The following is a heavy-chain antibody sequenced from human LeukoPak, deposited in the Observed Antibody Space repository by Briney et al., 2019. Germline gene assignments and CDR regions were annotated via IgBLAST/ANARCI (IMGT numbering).Heavy chain of an antibody. J-gene: IGHJ4*02. CDR3: ARALYGSGSYYPVSYNY. CDR1: GYTFTGYY. Sequence: GASVKVSCKASGYTFTGYYMHWVRQAPGQGLEWMGWINPNSGGTNYAQKFQGRVTMTRDTSISTAYMELSRLRSDDTAVYYCARALYGSGSYYPVSYNYWGQGTLVTVSS. D-gene: IGHD3-10*01. CDR2: INPNSGGT. V-gene: IGHV1-2*02.